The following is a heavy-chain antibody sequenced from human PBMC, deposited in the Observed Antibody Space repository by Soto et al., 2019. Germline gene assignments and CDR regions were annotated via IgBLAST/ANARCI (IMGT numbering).Heavy chain of an antibody. J-gene: IGHJ5*01. V-gene: IGHV3-23*01. Sequence: EVQLLESGGGLVQPGGSLRLSCAASGFTFNTFEMSWVRQAPVRGLEWVSFISTDSSRAYYADAVKGRFTISRDNSKHTLYLQMNNLSAEDTAVYAFVKGGWLDFWGQGTLVTVSS. CDR2: ISTDSSRA. CDR3: VKGGWLDF. D-gene: IGHD3-16*01. CDR1: GFTFNTFE.